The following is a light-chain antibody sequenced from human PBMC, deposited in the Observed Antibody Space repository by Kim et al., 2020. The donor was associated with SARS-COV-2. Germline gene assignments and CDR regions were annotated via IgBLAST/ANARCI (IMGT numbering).Light chain of an antibody. CDR1: QSVSSN. Sequence: EIVMTQSPATLSVSPGERATLSCRASQSVSSNLAWYQHKPGQAPRLLIYSASTRATGIPARFSGSGSGTEFTLTISSLQSEDFAVYYCQQYDNWPPYTFGQGTKLEI. J-gene: IGKJ2*01. CDR3: QQYDNWPPYT. V-gene: IGKV3-15*01. CDR2: SAS.